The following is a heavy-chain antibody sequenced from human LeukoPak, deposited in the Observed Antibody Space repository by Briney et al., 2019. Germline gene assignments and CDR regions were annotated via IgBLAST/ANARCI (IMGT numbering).Heavy chain of an antibody. CDR2: ISGSGGTT. CDR1: GFTFNTYA. D-gene: IGHD6-13*01. Sequence: GGSLRLSCAASGFTFNTYAMSWVRQAPGKGLEWVSAISGSGGTTYSADSVQGRFTISRDNSKNTLYLQMNSLRAEDTAVYYCAKYSRPPSIDYWGQGTLVTVSS. CDR3: AKYSRPPSIDY. J-gene: IGHJ4*02. V-gene: IGHV3-23*01.